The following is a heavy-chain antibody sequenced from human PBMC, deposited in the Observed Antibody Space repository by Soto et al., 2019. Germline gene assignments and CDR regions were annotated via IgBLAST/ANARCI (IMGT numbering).Heavy chain of an antibody. CDR1: GFTFSSYS. CDR3: ARDQGDYCSSTSCYDDY. CDR2: ISSSSSYI. Sequence: EVQLVESGGGLVKPGGSLRLSCAASGFTFSSYSMNWVRQAPGKGLEWVSSISSSSSYIYYADSVKGRFTISRDNAKNSLYLQMNSLRAEDTAVYYCARDQGDYCSSTSCYDDYWGQGTLVTVSS. V-gene: IGHV3-21*01. D-gene: IGHD2-2*01. J-gene: IGHJ4*02.